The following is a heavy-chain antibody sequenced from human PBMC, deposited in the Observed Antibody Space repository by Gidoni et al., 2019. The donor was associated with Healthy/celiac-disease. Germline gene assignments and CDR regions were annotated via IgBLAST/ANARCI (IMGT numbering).Heavy chain of an antibody. CDR2: ISCSGGST. D-gene: IGHD6-19*01. CDR3: AKDLTSYSSGWTFDY. CDR1: GFTLSSSA. Sequence: EVQLVESGGGLVQPGGYLRLSCADSGFTLSSSAMSWVRQAPGKGLEWVSAISCSGGSTYYADSVKGRFTISRDNSKHTLYLQMNSLRAEDTAVYYCAKDLTSYSSGWTFDYWGQGTLVTVSS. V-gene: IGHV3-23*04. J-gene: IGHJ4*02.